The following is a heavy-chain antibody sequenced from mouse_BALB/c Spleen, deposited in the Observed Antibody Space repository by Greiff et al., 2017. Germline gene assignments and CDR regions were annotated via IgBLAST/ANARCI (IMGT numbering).Heavy chain of an antibody. V-gene: IGHV5-17*02. Sequence: EVKLVESGGGLVQPGGCRTLSCAASGFSFSSFGMHWVRQSPEKGLEWVAYISSGRSTIYYADTVKGRFIITRDNPKNTLFLQMTSLRSEDTAMYYCAKGSSYAMDYWGQGTSVTVSS. J-gene: IGHJ4*01. CDR3: AKGSSYAMDY. CDR2: ISSGRSTI. CDR1: GFSFSSFG. D-gene: IGHD1-1*01.